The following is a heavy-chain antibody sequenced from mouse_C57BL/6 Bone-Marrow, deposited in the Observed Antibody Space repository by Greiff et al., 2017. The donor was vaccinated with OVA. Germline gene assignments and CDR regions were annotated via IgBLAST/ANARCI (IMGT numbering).Heavy chain of an antibody. CDR2: IDPNSGGT. CDR3: ARASITTVVAPYAMDY. Sequence: VQLQQSGAELVKPGASVKLSCKASGYTFTSYWMHWVKQRPGRGLEWIGRIDPNSGGTKYNEKFKSQATLTVDKPSSTAYMQLSSLTSEDSAVYYCARASITTVVAPYAMDYWGQGTSVTVSS. D-gene: IGHD1-1*01. J-gene: IGHJ4*01. CDR1: GYTFTSYW. V-gene: IGHV1-72*01.